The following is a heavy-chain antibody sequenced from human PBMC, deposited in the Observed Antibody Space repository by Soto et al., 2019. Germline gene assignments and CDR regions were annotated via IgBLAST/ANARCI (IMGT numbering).Heavy chain of an antibody. J-gene: IGHJ4*02. D-gene: IGHD2-2*01. CDR1: GFTFDDYA. V-gene: IGHV3-9*01. Sequence: PGGSLRLSCAASGFTFDDYAMHWVRQAPGKGLEWVSGISWNSGSIGYADSVKGRFTISRDNAKNSLYLQMNSLRAEDTALYYCAKADQVVPAATYYFDYWGQGTLVTVSS. CDR2: ISWNSGSI. CDR3: AKADQVVPAATYYFDY.